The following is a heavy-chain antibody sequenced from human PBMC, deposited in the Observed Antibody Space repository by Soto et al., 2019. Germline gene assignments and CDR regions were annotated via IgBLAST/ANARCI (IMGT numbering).Heavy chain of an antibody. CDR2: IYYSGST. V-gene: IGHV4-61*01. D-gene: IGHD1-1*01. CDR1: GASVSNEIYY. J-gene: IGHJ6*01. Sequence: SETLSLTCTVSGASVSNEIYYWNWIRQPPGKGLGWIGYIYYSGSTNYKSSLRTRVTLSLDTSKNQFSLNLNSVTAADTAVYYCARGRDDNYYGMDVWSQGTTVTVSS. CDR3: ARGRDDNYYGMDV.